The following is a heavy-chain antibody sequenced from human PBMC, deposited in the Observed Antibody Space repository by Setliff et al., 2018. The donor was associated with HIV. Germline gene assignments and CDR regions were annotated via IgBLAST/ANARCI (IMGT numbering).Heavy chain of an antibody. CDR3: ARGGGRVVRGLIGMYYFDY. CDR1: GGSIRNEDYF. D-gene: IGHD3-10*01. Sequence: SETLSLTCTVSGGSIRNEDYFWSWIRQPAGKGLEWIGRFYTSGSTKYNPPFKSRVTISEGTSENQFSLKLTSVTAADTAIYYCARGGGRVVRGLIGMYYFDYWGQGILVTVSS. CDR2: FYTSGST. V-gene: IGHV4-61*02. J-gene: IGHJ4*02.